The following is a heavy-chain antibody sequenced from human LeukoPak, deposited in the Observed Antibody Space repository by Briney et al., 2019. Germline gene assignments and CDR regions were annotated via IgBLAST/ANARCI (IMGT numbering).Heavy chain of an antibody. V-gene: IGHV1-24*01. CDR1: GYTLTELS. Sequence: GASVNVSCKVSGYTLTELSMHWVRGAPGKGHEGRGGFDPEDGETIYAQTFQGRVTMTEDTSTDTAYMELSSLRSEDTAVYYCATLTSGYLPVDYWGQGTLVTVSS. D-gene: IGHD3-22*01. J-gene: IGHJ4*02. CDR3: ATLTSGYLPVDY. CDR2: FDPEDGET.